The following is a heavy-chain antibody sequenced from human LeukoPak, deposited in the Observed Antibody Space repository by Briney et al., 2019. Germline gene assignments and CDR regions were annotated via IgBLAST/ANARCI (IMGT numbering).Heavy chain of an antibody. V-gene: IGHV3-23*01. D-gene: IGHD3-22*01. CDR3: AKRGVVIRVILVGFHKEAYYFDS. Sequence: PGGSLRLSCAVPGITLSNYGMSWVRQAPGKGLEWVAGISDRGSRTNYADSVKGRFTISTDHPKNTLYLQMNSLRAEDTAVYFCAKRGVVIRVILVGFHKEAYYFDSWGQGALVTVSS. CDR1: GITLSNYG. J-gene: IGHJ4*02. CDR2: ISDRGSRT.